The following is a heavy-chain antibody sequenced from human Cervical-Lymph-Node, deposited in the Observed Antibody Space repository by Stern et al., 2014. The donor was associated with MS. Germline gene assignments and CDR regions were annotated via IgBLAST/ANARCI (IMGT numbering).Heavy chain of an antibody. CDR3: ARQTTAWASDV. D-gene: IGHD1-14*01. J-gene: IGHJ4*02. V-gene: IGHV5-51*01. CDR2: IYPGDSEP. CDR1: GYKFSIYW. Sequence: EVQLVESGAELIRPGESLKISCKGAGYKFSIYWIAWVRQMPGKGLEVMGIIYPGDSEPRYSPSFQGQVTMSADKSTSTAYLQWSSLNASDTAMYFCARQTTAWASDVWGQGTLVTVSS.